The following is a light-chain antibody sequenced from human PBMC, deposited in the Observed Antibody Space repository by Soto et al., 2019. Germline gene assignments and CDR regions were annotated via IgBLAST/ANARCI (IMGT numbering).Light chain of an antibody. CDR2: GAS. J-gene: IGKJ3*01. CDR1: QSVSRNS. V-gene: IGKV3-20*01. CDR3: QQYCTSPPT. Sequence: EIVLTQSPGTLSLSPGERATLSCRASQSVSRNSLAWYQQKPGQAPRLLIYGASIRATDIPDRFSGSGSGTDFTLIVSRLEPEDFAVYFCQQYCTSPPTFGPGTKVDIK.